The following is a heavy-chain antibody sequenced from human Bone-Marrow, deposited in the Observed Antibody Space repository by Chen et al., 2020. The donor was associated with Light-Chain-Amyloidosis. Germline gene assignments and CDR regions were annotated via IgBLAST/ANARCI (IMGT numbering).Heavy chain of an antibody. Sequence: EVQLVESGGGLVQPGGSLRLVCVASGLTFSSHWMSWVRQAPGKGLEWVANIKQDGSEKYYADSVKGRFTISRDNAKNSLYLQMNSLRAEDTAVYYCAEINTNWGQGTLVTVSS. CDR1: GLTFSSHW. CDR3: AEINTN. J-gene: IGHJ4*02. CDR2: IKQDGSEK. V-gene: IGHV3-7*01.